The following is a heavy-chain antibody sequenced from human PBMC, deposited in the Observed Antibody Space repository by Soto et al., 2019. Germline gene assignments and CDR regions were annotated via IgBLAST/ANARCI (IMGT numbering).Heavy chain of an antibody. Sequence: GGSLRLSCAASGLMFNTYAMTWVRQAPGKGLEWVATITSTGGGTYYADSVKGRFTISRDNSNNRLYLQMYSLRAEDTAVYFCANRPRYYNMDVWGQGTTVTVSS. CDR1: GLMFNTYA. V-gene: IGHV3-23*01. J-gene: IGHJ6*02. CDR3: ANRPRYYNMDV. CDR2: ITSTGGGT.